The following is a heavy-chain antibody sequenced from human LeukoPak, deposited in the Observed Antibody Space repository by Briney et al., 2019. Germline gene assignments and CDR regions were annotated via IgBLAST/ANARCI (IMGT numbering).Heavy chain of an antibody. CDR2: IYTSGST. CDR1: GGSISSYY. V-gene: IGHV4-4*07. J-gene: IGHJ4*02. CDR3: ARVAARQQLEYHFDY. Sequence: SETLSLTCTVSGGSISSYYWSWIRQPAGKGLEWIGRIYTSGSTNYNPSLKSRVTMSVDTSENQFSLKLSSVTAADTAVYYCARVAARQQLEYHFDYWGQGTLVTVSS. D-gene: IGHD6-13*01.